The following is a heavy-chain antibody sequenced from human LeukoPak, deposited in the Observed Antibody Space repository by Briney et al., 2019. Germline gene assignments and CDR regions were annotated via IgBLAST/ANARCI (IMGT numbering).Heavy chain of an antibody. D-gene: IGHD1-26*01. V-gene: IGHV4-39*07. CDR2: IYYNGNT. CDR3: ARGEAGTTTDFDY. J-gene: IGHJ4*02. Sequence: SETLSLTCSVSGGSIGTTYYWGVIRQPPGKGLEWIAAIYYNGNTYYKPSLKSRVTISLDTSKNQFSLKLSSVTAADTAVYYCARGEAGTTTDFDYWGQGTLVTVSS. CDR1: GGSIGTTYY.